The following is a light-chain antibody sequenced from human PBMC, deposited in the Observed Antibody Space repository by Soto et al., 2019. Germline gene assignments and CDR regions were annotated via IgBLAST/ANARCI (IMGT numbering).Light chain of an antibody. V-gene: IGKV1-5*01. J-gene: IGKJ1*01. CDR2: DAS. Sequence: DIQMTQSPSTLSASVGDRVTITCRASQSVSSFLARYQQKPGKAPKVLIYDASTLESGVQSRFSGSGSGTEFTLTISSLQTDELATYYCQQFNTSPWTVGQGTKGDIK. CDR1: QSVSSF. CDR3: QQFNTSPWT.